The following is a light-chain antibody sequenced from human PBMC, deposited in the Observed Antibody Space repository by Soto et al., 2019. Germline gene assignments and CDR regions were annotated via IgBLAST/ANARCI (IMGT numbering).Light chain of an antibody. J-gene: IGKJ4*01. CDR1: QDITNY. CDR3: EKYDNVPLT. V-gene: IGKV1-33*01. CDR2: DAS. Sequence: DLQMTQSPSSLSASVGDRVTITCQASQDITNYLNWYQQKPGKAPKLLISDASNLVTGVPSRFSGSGSESDFTFTINSLQPEDIATYYCEKYDNVPLTFGGGTKVESK.